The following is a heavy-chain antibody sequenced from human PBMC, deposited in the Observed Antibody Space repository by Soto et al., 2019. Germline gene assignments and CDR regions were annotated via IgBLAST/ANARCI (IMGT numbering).Heavy chain of an antibody. V-gene: IGHV4-34*02. CDR1: GWSFSGNY. J-gene: IGHJ6*02. D-gene: IGHD3-10*01. CDR3: ASGRGVRGSIITTYYSYGLDV. CDR2: INHSGDT. Sequence: QVQLQQWGAGLLKPSETLSLTCTVYGWSFSGNYRSWIRQPPGKGLEWIGEINHSGDTNYNPSLKSRVTISVDTSKNQFSLKLTSVTAADTAVYYCASGRGVRGSIITTYYSYGLDVWGQGTTVTVSS.